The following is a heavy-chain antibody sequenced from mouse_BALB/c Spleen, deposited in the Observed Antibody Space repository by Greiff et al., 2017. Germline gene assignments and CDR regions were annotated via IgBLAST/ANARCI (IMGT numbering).Heavy chain of an antibody. V-gene: IGHV8-8*01. CDR3: ARSHYNGSSYVWYCDV. CDR1: GFSLSTSGMG. D-gene: IGHD1-1*01. J-gene: IGHJ1*01. CDR2: IWWDDDK. Sequence: QVTLKVSGPGILKPSQTLSLTCSFSGFSLSTSGMGVGWIRQPSGKGLEWLAHIWWDDDKYYNPSLKSHLTISKDTSRNQVFLKITSVDTADTATYDCARSHYNGSSYVWYCDVWGAGTTVTVSS.